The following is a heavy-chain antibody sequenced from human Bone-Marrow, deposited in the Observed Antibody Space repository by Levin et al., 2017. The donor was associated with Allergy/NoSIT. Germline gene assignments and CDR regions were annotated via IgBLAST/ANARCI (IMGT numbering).Heavy chain of an antibody. J-gene: IGHJ5*02. CDR2: IYPGDSDT. CDR1: GYSFTSYW. CDR3: ARYCIKGCPQPQKFWFDP. V-gene: IGHV5-51*01. D-gene: IGHD2-15*01. Sequence: GESLKISCKGSGYSFTSYWIGWVRQMPGKGLEWMGIIYPGDSDTRYSPSFQGQVTISADKSISTAYLQWSSLKASDTAMYYCARYCIKGCPQPQKFWFDPWGQGTLVTVSS.